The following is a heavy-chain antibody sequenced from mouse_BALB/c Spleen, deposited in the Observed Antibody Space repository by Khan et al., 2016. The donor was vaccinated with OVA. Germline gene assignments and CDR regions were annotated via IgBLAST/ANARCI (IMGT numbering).Heavy chain of an antibody. V-gene: IGHV1-7*01. D-gene: IGHD1-3*01. CDR3: ARRGLNGIFVY. CDR1: GYSFITYW. Sequence: VQLQQSGAELAKPGASPKMSCTASGYSFITYWIHWVKQRPGQGLEWIGYLDPSTGYAEYNQKFTDKATLTADKSSSTAYMQLTSLTSEDSAVYYCARRGLNGIFVYWGQGTLVTVSA. CDR2: LDPSTGYA. J-gene: IGHJ3*01.